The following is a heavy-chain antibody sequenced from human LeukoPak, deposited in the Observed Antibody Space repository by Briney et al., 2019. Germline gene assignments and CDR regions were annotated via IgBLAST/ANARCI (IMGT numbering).Heavy chain of an antibody. CDR1: GGSISSSSYY. CDR2: IYYSGST. V-gene: IGHV4-39*07. CDR3: AREDTIGARPASLDY. J-gene: IGHJ4*02. Sequence: SSETLSLTCTVSGGSISSSSYYWGWIRQPPGKGLEWIGSIYYSGSTYYNPSLKSRVTISVDRSKNQFSLKLSSVTAADTAVYYCAREDTIGARPASLDYWGQGTLVAVSS. D-gene: IGHD6-6*01.